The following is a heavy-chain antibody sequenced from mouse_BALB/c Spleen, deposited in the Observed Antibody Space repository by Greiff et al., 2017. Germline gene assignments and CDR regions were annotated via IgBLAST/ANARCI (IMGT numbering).Heavy chain of an antibody. CDR3: ATGGITTGYFDY. Sequence: VQLKESGPGLVKPSQSLSLTCSVTGYSITSGYYWNWIRQFPGNKLEWMGYISYDGSNNYNPSLKNRISITRDTSKNQFFLKLNSVTTEDTATYYCATGGITTGYFDYWGQGTTLTVSS. CDR2: ISYDGSN. V-gene: IGHV3-6*02. CDR1: GYSITSGYY. J-gene: IGHJ2*01. D-gene: IGHD1-2*01.